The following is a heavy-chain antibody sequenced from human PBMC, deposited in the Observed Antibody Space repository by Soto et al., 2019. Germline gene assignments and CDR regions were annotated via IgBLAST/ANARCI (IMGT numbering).Heavy chain of an antibody. Sequence: GGSLRLSCAASGFTFSSYAMSWVRQAPGKGLEWVSAISGSGGSTYYADSVKGRFTISRDNSKNTLYLQMNSLRAEDTAVYYCATGRGVKLYYGMDVWGKGTTVPVAS. J-gene: IGHJ6*04. CDR2: ISGSGGST. CDR1: GFTFSSYA. CDR3: ATGRGVKLYYGMDV. V-gene: IGHV3-23*01. D-gene: IGHD3-10*01.